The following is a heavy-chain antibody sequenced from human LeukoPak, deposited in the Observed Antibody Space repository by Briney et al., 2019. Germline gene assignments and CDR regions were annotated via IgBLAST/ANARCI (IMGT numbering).Heavy chain of an antibody. CDR1: GGSISSFY. J-gene: IGHJ3*02. D-gene: IGHD2-15*01. Sequence: SETLSLTCTVSGGSISSFYWGWIRQHPGKGLEWIGYIYYSGSTYYNPSLKSRVTISVDTSKNQFSLKLSSVTAADTAVYYCARAPPVNCSGGSCHHDAFDIWGQGTMVTVSS. V-gene: IGHV4-31*03. CDR3: ARAPPVNCSGGSCHHDAFDI. CDR2: IYYSGST.